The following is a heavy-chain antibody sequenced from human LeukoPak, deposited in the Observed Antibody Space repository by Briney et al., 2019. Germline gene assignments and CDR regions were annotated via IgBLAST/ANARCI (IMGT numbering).Heavy chain of an antibody. J-gene: IGHJ5*02. CDR1: EVTFSGYW. Sequence: GGSLRLSCAASEVTFSGYWMSWVRQAPGKGLEWVANVKQDGGEKYYVDSVRGRFTISRDDTKNSLYLQMDSLRAEDTAVYYCARGGYDFWSGPIPFDPWGQGTLVTVSS. D-gene: IGHD3-3*01. V-gene: IGHV3-7*01. CDR2: VKQDGGEK. CDR3: ARGGYDFWSGPIPFDP.